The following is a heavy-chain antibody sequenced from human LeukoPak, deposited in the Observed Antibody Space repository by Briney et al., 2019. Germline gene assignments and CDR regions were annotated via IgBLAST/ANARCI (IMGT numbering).Heavy chain of an antibody. D-gene: IGHD4-17*01. Sequence: PGGSLRLSCGASGFTFSDYYMSWIRQAPGKGREGVSYIISSGTTIYYADSVKRRFTISRDNAKKSLYLQMNSLRAEDMAVYYCARRTVTRDWYFDLWGRGTLVTVSS. J-gene: IGHJ2*01. V-gene: IGHV3-11*01. CDR3: ARRTVTRDWYFDL. CDR2: IISSGTTI. CDR1: GFTFSDYY.